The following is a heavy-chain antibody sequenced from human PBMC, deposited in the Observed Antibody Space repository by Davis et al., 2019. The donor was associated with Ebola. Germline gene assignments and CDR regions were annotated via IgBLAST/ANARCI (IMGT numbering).Heavy chain of an antibody. CDR2: INTNTGYP. CDR3: VRDATDGYNWSH. Sequence: ASVKVSCKASGYTFTRYAMNWLRQAPGQGLEWMGWINTNTGYPTYAQGLTGRFAFSLDTPATMAYLQISNLRAEDTATYYCVRDATDGYNWSHWGQGTLVTVSS. V-gene: IGHV7-4-1*04. D-gene: IGHD5-24*01. CDR1: GYTFTRYA. J-gene: IGHJ4*02.